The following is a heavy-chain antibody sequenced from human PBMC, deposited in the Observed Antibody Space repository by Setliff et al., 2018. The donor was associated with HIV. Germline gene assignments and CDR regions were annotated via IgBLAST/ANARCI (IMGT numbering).Heavy chain of an antibody. CDR2: INPSDGST. Sequence: ASVKVSCKASGYTFSNYHVHWVRQAPGQGLEWLGMINPSDGSTTYAQKFQGRVTMTSDTSTSTVYMELSSLRSDDTAVYFCARDYHDFWSGYPQSFNYWGQGTLVTVSS. D-gene: IGHD3-3*01. V-gene: IGHV1-46*01. CDR3: ARDYHDFWSGYPQSFNY. J-gene: IGHJ4*02. CDR1: GYTFSNYH.